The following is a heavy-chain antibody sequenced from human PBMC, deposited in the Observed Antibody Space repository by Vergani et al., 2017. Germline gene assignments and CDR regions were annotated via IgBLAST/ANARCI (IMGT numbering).Heavy chain of an antibody. CDR1: GYTFTDYF. CDR3: ARVGTSSNRDYFDY. J-gene: IGHJ4*02. CDR2: INPNSGGT. D-gene: IGHD2-2*01. V-gene: IGHV1-2*02. Sequence: QVQLVQSGAEVKKPGASVKVSCKASGYTFTDYFMHWVRQAPGQGFEWMGWINPNSGGTNYAQKFQGRVTMTRDTSISTAYMELSNLRSDERAVYYCARVGTSSNRDYFDYWGQGTLVTVSS.